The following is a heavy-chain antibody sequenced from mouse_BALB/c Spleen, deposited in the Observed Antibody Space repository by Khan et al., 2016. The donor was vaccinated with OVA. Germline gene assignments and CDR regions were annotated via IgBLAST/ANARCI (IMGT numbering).Heavy chain of an antibody. CDR2: INTYTGEP. V-gene: IGHV9-1*02. Sequence: QIQLVQSGPELKKPGETVKISCKASGYTFTNYGMNWVKQAPGKGLKWMGGINTYTGEPTYTDDFKGRLPFSLETSASTAYVQINNLKEEDKATCYCAGGTSYWYVDVWGTGTTVTVSS. CDR1: GYTFTNYG. J-gene: IGHJ1*03. D-gene: IGHD3-3*01. CDR3: AGGTSYWYVDV.